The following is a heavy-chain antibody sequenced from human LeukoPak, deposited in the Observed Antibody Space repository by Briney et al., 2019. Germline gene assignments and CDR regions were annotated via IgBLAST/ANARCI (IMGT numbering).Heavy chain of an antibody. D-gene: IGHD6-6*01. J-gene: IGHJ4*02. CDR2: IKQDGSEK. CDR1: GFTFSSYW. CDR3: ARGSEYTSSTNYYFDY. V-gene: IGHV3-7*01. Sequence: GGSLRLSCAASGFTFSSYWMRWVRQAPGKGLEWVANIKQDGSEKHYVDSVKGRFTISRDNAKKSLFLHMNSLRVEDTAVYYCARGSEYTSSTNYYFDYWGQGTLVTVSS.